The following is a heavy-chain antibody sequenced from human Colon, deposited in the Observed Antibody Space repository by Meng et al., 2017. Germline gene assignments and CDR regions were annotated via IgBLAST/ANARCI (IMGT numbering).Heavy chain of an antibody. D-gene: IGHD4-23*01. V-gene: IGHV4-4*02. CDR1: GGSITTNSY. Sequence: QVHLRECGPGLVKPSGTLSLTCAVSGGSITTNSYWSWVRQSPEKGLEWIGQIDHRGDPYYNPSLKSRVTMSVDRSKSQVSLQLTSVTAADTAVYYCARHGGYYQDYWGQGTLVTVSS. CDR3: ARHGGYYQDY. J-gene: IGHJ4*02. CDR2: IDHRGDP.